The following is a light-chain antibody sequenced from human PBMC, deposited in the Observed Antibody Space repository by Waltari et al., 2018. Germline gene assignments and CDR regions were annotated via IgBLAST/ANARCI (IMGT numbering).Light chain of an antibody. CDR1: SNAVGGYHS. Sequence: QSALTQPPSVSGSPGQSVTIFCAGTSNAVGGYHSFPWYQEHPGQAPRVIIYDVSDRPSGVSDRFSGSKSGNTASLTISGLQAEDEADYYCSSQSSNDVVLFGGGTKLTVL. CDR2: DVS. J-gene: IGLJ2*01. V-gene: IGLV2-14*01. CDR3: SSQSSNDVVL.